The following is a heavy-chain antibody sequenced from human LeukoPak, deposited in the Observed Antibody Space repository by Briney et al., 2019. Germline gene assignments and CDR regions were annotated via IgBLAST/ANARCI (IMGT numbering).Heavy chain of an antibody. CDR1: SGFA. CDR2: INGRGDDT. V-gene: IGHV3-23*01. CDR3: AKGHRESSSFFDS. J-gene: IGHJ4*02. Sequence: GGSLRLSCAAFSGFAMSWVRQAPGKRLEWVSAINGRGDDTYYPDSVKGRFTISRYNSNNTLYLQMNSLRADDTAVYYCAKGHRESSSFFDSWGQGIPVTVSS.